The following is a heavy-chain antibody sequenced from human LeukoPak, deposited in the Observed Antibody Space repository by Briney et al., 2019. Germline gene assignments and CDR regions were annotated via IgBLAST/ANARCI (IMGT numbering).Heavy chain of an antibody. CDR1: GFIVTNNY. V-gene: IGHV3-53*01. CDR2: LFYGGKT. J-gene: IGHJ4*02. CDR3: AKETYIVVVPAAIFDY. Sequence: PGGSLRLSCVASGFIVTNNYMSWVRQAPGKGLEWVSGLFYGGKTFYADSVKGRFTISRDDVKNTLFLQMNSLRAEDTAVYYCAKETYIVVVPAAIFDYWGQGTLVTVSS. D-gene: IGHD2-2*01.